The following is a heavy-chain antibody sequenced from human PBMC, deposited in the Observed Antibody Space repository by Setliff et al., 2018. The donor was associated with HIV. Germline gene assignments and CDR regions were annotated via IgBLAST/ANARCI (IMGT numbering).Heavy chain of an antibody. D-gene: IGHD2-2*03. J-gene: IGHJ4*02. CDR2: SDPSGSRI. CDR3: AKVDNGHCTSASCRDFDY. CDR1: EFTLSGYS. V-gene: IGHV3-23*01. Sequence: GGSLRLSCAASEFTLSGYSLSWVRPVPGKGLEWVSASDPSGSRIFYSDSVKVRFTISRDNSKNTLYLQMNSLTAEDTAVYYRAKVDNGHCTSASCRDFDYWGQGTLVTVSS.